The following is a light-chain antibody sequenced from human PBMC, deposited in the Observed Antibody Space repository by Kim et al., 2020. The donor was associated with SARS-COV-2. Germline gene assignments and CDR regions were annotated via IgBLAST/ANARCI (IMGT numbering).Light chain of an antibody. CDR2: DVS. CDR1: SIDVGVYNY. CDR3: CSYAGSYTVV. J-gene: IGLJ2*01. Sequence: GQSVTISCTGTSIDVGVYNYVSWYQQHPGKAPKLMIYDVSKRPSGVPDRFSGSKSGNTASLTISGLQAEDEADYYCCSYAGSYTVVFGGGTQLTVL. V-gene: IGLV2-11*01.